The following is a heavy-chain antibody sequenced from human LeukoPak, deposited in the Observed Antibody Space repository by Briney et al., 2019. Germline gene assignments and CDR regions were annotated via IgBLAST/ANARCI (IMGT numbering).Heavy chain of an antibody. CDR3: ARQGEVTMVSGYDY. CDR1: GSIFTSYW. J-gene: IGHJ4*02. Sequence: PGESLKISCQGSGSIFTSYWIGWGRQLPGKGLEWMGIIYPGSSDTRYSPSFQGQVTISADKSISTAYLQWSSLKASDTAMYYCARQGEVTMVSGYDYWGQGTLVTVSS. V-gene: IGHV5-51*01. D-gene: IGHD3-10*01. CDR2: IYPGSSDT.